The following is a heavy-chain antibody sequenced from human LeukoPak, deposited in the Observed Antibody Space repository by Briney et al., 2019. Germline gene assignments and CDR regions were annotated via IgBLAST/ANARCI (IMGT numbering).Heavy chain of an antibody. Sequence: GGSLRLSCAASGFTFSLYSLTWVRQAPGKGLEWVSYISSASGSIYYGDSVKGRFTISRDNAKNSLYLQMNSLRADDTAVYYCARDRTIFGVVYDTFDIWGLGTMVTVSS. V-gene: IGHV3-48*01. CDR1: GFTFSLYS. D-gene: IGHD3-3*01. J-gene: IGHJ3*02. CDR3: ARDRTIFGVVYDTFDI. CDR2: ISSASGSI.